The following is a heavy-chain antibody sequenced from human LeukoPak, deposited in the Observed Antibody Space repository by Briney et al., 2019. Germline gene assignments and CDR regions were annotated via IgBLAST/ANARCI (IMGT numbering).Heavy chain of an antibody. CDR3: ARDQEGFDY. CDR1: GYTFTSNY. Sequence: ASVKVSCKASGYTFTSNYIHWVRQAPGQGLEWMGMIYPRDGSTSYAQKFQGRVTVTRDTSTSAVHMELSGLRSEDTAVYYCARDQEGFDYWGQGTLSPSPQ. CDR2: IYPRDGST. J-gene: IGHJ4*02. V-gene: IGHV1-46*01.